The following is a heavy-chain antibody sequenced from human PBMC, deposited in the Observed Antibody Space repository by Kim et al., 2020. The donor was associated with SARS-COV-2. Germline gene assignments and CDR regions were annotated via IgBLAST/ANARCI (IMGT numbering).Heavy chain of an antibody. V-gene: IGHV3-7*05. D-gene: IGHD6-13*01. J-gene: IGHJ4*02. CDR2: INHDGSVQ. Sequence: GGSLRLSCAASGFVFSRNWMTWVRQAPGKGLEWLANINHDGSVQFYVDSVKGRFTISRDNAKNSLYLQMNSLRAEDTAVYYCATSEEAAGNDWGQGTLVTVS. CDR1: GFVFSRNW. CDR3: ATSEEAAGND.